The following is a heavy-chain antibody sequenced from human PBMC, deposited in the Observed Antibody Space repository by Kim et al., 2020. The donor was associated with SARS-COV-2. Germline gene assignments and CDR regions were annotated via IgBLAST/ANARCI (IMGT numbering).Heavy chain of an antibody. J-gene: IGHJ4*02. CDR3: ARHGPHHSGYEARFDC. V-gene: IGHV4-59*08. Sequence: SETLSLTCTVSGGSLDGYYWSWIRKPPGKGFEWIGYVYNSGTKYNPSLKSRPIISVDTSTNQFSLKMSSVTAADTAVYYCARHGPHHSGYEARFDCWGQG. D-gene: IGHD5-12*01. CDR1: GGSLDGYY. CDR2: VYNSGT.